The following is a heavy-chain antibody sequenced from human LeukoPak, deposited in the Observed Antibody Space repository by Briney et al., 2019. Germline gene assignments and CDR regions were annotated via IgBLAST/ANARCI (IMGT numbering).Heavy chain of an antibody. CDR3: ARGVLPGTIQWSLDY. Sequence: PGGSLRLSCAASGLTFSTYAMSWVRQAPGKGLEWVANIGQDGSECADSVKGRFTVSRDNARNSLYLQMDCLRAEDTAVYYCARGVLPGTIQWSLDYWGQGTLVTVSS. CDR1: GLTFSTYA. D-gene: IGHD2-2*02. V-gene: IGHV3-7*01. CDR2: IGQDGSE. J-gene: IGHJ4*02.